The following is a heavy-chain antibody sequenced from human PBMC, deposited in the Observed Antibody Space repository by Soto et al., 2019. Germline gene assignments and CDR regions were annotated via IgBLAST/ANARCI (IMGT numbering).Heavy chain of an antibody. CDR2: ISSSSSYI. D-gene: IGHD6-19*01. CDR1: GFTFSSYS. CDR3: ARDLREYSSGWPNWFDP. J-gene: IGHJ5*02. Sequence: GGSLRLSCAASGFTFSSYSMNWVRQAPGKGLEWVSSISSSSSYIYYADSVKGRFTISRDNAKNSLYLQMKSLRAEDTAVYYCARDLREYSSGWPNWFDPWGQGTLVTVSS. V-gene: IGHV3-21*01.